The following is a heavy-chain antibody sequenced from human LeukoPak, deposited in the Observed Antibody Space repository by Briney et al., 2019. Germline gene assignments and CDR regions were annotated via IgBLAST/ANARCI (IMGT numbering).Heavy chain of an antibody. D-gene: IGHD3-3*01. CDR1: GVSINNYY. J-gene: IGHJ4*02. CDR2: IYASGST. V-gene: IGHV4-4*07. CDR3: AREDDFWSGYGY. Sequence: SETPSLTCTVSGVSINNYYWSWIRQPAGKGLEWIGRIYASGSTNYNPSLKSRVTMSVDTSKNQFSLRLSSVTAADTAVYYCAREDDFWSGYGYWGQGTLVTVSS.